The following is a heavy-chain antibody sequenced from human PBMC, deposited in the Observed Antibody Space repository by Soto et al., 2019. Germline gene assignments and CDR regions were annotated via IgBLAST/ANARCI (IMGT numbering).Heavy chain of an antibody. CDR3: ARTDKGDYVPPLDN. D-gene: IGHD4-17*01. CDR1: GYTFTTYG. V-gene: IGHV1-18*01. Sequence: QIHLVQSGGEVKKPGASVKVSCKTSGYTFTTYGISWVRQAPGQGLEWMGWITPFHDNTNYAQNLQGRVTMTTNTSTHTAYLELRSLTSDDTAVYYCARTDKGDYVPPLDNWGQGTLVTVSS. CDR2: ITPFHDNT. J-gene: IGHJ4*02.